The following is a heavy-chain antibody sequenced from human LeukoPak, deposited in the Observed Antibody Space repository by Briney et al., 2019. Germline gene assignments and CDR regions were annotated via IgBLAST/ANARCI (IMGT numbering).Heavy chain of an antibody. J-gene: IGHJ4*02. Sequence: KVSCKASGYTFTSYWIGWVRQMPGKGLEWMGIIYPGDSDTRYSPSFQGQVTISADKSISTAYLQWSSLKASDTAMYYCARRYSSSWYYFDYWGQGALVTVSS. CDR2: IYPGDSDT. CDR3: ARRYSSSWYYFDY. CDR1: GYTFTSYW. D-gene: IGHD6-13*01. V-gene: IGHV5-51*01.